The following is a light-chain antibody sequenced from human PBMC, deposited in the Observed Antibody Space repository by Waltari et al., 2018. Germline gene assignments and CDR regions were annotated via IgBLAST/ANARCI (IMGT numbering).Light chain of an antibody. V-gene: IGKV1-5*03. CDR2: EAS. CDR1: QSIATW. Sequence: DTQMTQAPSTLSPSVGDSVTITCRASQSIATWLAWYQQKPGKAPNLLIYEASSLGSGVPSRFSGSGSGTEFTLTISSLQPDDFATYYCQQYNSYPWTFGQGTKVEIK. J-gene: IGKJ1*01. CDR3: QQYNSYPWT.